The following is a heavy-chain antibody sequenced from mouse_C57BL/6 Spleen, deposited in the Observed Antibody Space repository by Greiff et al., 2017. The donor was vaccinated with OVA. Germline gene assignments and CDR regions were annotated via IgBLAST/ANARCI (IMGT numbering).Heavy chain of an antibody. Sequence: VKLMESGAELVKPGASVKISCKASGYAFSSYWMNWVKQRPGKGLEWIGQIYPGDGDTNYNGKFKGKATLTADKSSSTAYMQLSSLISEDSAVYFCARGSVNAMDYWGQGTSVTVSS. V-gene: IGHV1-80*01. J-gene: IGHJ4*01. CDR3: ARGSVNAMDY. D-gene: IGHD3-1*01. CDR1: GYAFSSYW. CDR2: IYPGDGDT.